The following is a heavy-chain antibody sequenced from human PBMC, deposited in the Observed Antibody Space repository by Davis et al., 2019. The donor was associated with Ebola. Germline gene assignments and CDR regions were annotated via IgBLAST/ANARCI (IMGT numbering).Heavy chain of an antibody. D-gene: IGHD2-15*01. Sequence: PGGSLRLSCAASGFTFSSYSMNWVRQAPGKGLEWVSSISSSSSYIYYADSVKGRFTISRDNAKNSLYLQMNSLRAEDTAVYYCARLGYCSGGSCYSGFDYWGQGTLVTVSS. J-gene: IGHJ4*02. V-gene: IGHV3-21*01. CDR1: GFTFSSYS. CDR2: ISSSSSYI. CDR3: ARLGYCSGGSCYSGFDY.